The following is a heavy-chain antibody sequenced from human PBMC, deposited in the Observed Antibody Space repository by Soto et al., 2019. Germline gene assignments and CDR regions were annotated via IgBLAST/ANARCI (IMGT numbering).Heavy chain of an antibody. J-gene: IGHJ4*02. Sequence: QVQLVQSGAEVRKPGSSVRVSCKASGGSFNRHTISWVRQAPGQGLEWMGGIIPIFGTANHAQKFQGRVTTIADECTSTVYMELSSLRSDDTAIYYCARGWGYDSTDYYYAYWGQGTLVIVSS. D-gene: IGHD3-22*01. CDR1: GGSFNRHT. CDR3: ARGWGYDSTDYYYAY. CDR2: IIPIFGTA. V-gene: IGHV1-69*01.